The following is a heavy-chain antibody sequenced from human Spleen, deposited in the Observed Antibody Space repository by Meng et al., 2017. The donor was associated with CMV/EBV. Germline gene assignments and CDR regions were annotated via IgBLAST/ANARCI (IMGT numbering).Heavy chain of an antibody. D-gene: IGHD3-22*01. J-gene: IGHJ5*02. Sequence: ASVKVSCKASGYTFTSYYRHWGRQAPGQGLEWMGIIHPTGGSTTYAQKFQGRLTMTRDRSTSTVYMELSSLRSEDTAVYYCARDRVIYYYDSGGSTSDPWGQGTLVTVSS. V-gene: IGHV1-46*01. CDR2: IHPTGGST. CDR3: ARDRVIYYYDSGGSTSDP. CDR1: GYTFTSYY.